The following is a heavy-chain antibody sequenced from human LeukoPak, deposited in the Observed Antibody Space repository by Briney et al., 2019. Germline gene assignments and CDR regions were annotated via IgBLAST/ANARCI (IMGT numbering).Heavy chain of an antibody. CDR2: ICYSGST. J-gene: IGHJ4*02. V-gene: IGHV4-30-4*08. Sequence: PSQTLSLTCTVSGGSISSGDYYWSWIRQPPGKGLEWIGYICYSGSTYYNPSLKSRVTISVDTSKNQFSLKLSSVTAADTAVYYCARDISIPTENIVVVPAASLDWGQGTLVTVSS. CDR1: GGSISSGDYY. CDR3: ARDISIPTENIVVVPAASLD. D-gene: IGHD2-2*01.